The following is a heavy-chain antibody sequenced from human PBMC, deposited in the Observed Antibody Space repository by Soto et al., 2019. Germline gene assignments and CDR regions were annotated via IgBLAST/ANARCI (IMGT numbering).Heavy chain of an antibody. CDR2: ISAYNGNT. V-gene: IGHV1-18*01. D-gene: IGHD4-17*01. CDR1: GYTFTSYG. Sequence: QVQLVQSGAEVKKPGASVKVSCKASGYTFTSYGISWVRQAPGQGLEWMGWISAYNGNTNYAQKLQGRVTLTTDTSTSTDYMELRRLRSSGTAVYYCARGVSDDGDYDVDYYYGMDVWGQGTTVTVSS. CDR3: ARGVSDDGDYDVDYYYGMDV. J-gene: IGHJ6*02.